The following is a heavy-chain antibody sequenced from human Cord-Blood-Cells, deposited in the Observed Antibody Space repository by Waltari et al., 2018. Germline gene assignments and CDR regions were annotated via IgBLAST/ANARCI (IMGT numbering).Heavy chain of an antibody. Sequence: EVQLLESGGGLVQAVGSLRLSCAASGFTVSGYAMSWVRQAPGKGLEWVSAISGSGGSTYYADSVKGRFTISRDNSKNTLYLQMNSLRAEDTAVYYCAKDRLLYNWNAFDIWGQGTMVTVSS. V-gene: IGHV3-23*01. CDR1: GFTVSGYA. J-gene: IGHJ3*02. CDR2: ISGSGGST. D-gene: IGHD1-20*01. CDR3: AKDRLLYNWNAFDI.